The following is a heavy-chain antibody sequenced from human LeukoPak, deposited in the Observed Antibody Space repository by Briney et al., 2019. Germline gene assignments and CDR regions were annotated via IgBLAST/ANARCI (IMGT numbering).Heavy chain of an antibody. Sequence: ASVKVSCKASGYTFTSYGISWVRQAPGQGLEWMGWISAYNGNTNYAQKLQGRVTMTADTSTSTAHMELRSLRSDDTAVYYCARDTGDYTRLFDYWGQGTLVTVSS. J-gene: IGHJ4*02. CDR2: ISAYNGNT. V-gene: IGHV1-18*04. D-gene: IGHD4-17*01. CDR1: GYTFTSYG. CDR3: ARDTGDYTRLFDY.